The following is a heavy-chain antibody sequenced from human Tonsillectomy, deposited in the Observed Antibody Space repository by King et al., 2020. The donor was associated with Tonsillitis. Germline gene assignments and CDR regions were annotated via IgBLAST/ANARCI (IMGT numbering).Heavy chain of an antibody. Sequence: QLVQSGAEVKRPGASVKVSCQASGYTFSGCYVHWVRQAPGQGLEWMGWMNPHNGPTKYAQKFQDRVTMTRDTSVDTAYMELTRLTSDDTAVYYCARDTLSDGESMRWFDLWAEGTLVTVS. CDR3: ARDTLSDGESMRWFDL. J-gene: IGHJ4*02. V-gene: IGHV1-2*02. CDR2: MNPHNGPT. D-gene: IGHD2-8*01. CDR1: GYTFSGCY.